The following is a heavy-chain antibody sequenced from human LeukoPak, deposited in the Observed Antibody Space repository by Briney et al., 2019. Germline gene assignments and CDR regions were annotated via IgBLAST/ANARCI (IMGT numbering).Heavy chain of an antibody. CDR2: ISYDGSNK. V-gene: IGHV3-30*18. Sequence: PGRSLRLSCAASGFTFSSYGMHWVRQAPGKGLEWVAVISYDGSNKYYADSVKGRFTISRDNSKNTLYLQMNSLRAEDTAVYYCAKTPRSFYYYDSSGYDYWGQGTLVTVSS. CDR1: GFTFSSYG. D-gene: IGHD3-22*01. J-gene: IGHJ4*02. CDR3: AKTPRSFYYYDSSGYDY.